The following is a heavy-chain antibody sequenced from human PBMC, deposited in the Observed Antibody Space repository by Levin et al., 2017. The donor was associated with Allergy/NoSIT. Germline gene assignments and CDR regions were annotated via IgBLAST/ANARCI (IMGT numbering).Heavy chain of an antibody. J-gene: IGHJ3*02. Sequence: GGSLRLSCAASGFTFSSYGMHWVRQAPGKGLEWVAVISYDGSNKYYADSVKGRFTISRDNSKNTLYLQMNSLRAEDTAVYYCAKGYGDYVYDAFDIWGQGTMVTVSS. CDR2: ISYDGSNK. CDR3: AKGYGDYVYDAFDI. V-gene: IGHV3-30*18. D-gene: IGHD4-17*01. CDR1: GFTFSSYG.